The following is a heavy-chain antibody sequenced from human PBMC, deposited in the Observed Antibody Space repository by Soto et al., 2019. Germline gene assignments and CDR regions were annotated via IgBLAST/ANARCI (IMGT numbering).Heavy chain of an antibody. CDR3: ARMVRGSTVGYYYYMDV. V-gene: IGHV1-18*01. CDR2: ISPYNGDT. J-gene: IGHJ6*03. Sequence: QVQLVQSGAEVKKPGASVKVSCKTSGYTFTSHGISWVRQAPGQGLEWMGWISPYNGDTNYAQKLQGRVSVTTDSYTRTASMELRSMRSEDTAVYYLARMVRGSTVGYYYYMDVWGKGTTVTVSS. CDR1: GYTFTSHG. D-gene: IGHD3-10*01.